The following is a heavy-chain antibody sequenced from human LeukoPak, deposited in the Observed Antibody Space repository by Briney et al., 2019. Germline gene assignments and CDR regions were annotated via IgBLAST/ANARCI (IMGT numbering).Heavy chain of an antibody. D-gene: IGHD3-9*01. CDR2: IYYSGST. J-gene: IGHJ6*03. CDR1: GGSISSSSYY. V-gene: IGHV4-39*01. Sequence: SETLSLTRTVSGGSISSSSYYWGWIRQPPGKGLEWIGSIYYSGSTYYNPSLKSRVTISVDTSKNQFSLKLSSVTAADTAVYYCASTPRIDDYYYYMDVWGKGTTVTVSS. CDR3: ASTPRIDDYYYYMDV.